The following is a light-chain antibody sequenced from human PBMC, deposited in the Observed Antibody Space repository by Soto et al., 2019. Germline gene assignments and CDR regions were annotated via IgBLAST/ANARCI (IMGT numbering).Light chain of an antibody. J-gene: IGKJ5*01. CDR1: QGIDNF. V-gene: IGKV1-39*01. CDR3: HQYDSLPPT. CDR2: GAS. Sequence: DIQLTQSPSFLSASVGDRVTITCRASQGIDNFLNWYQQKPGKAPTLLIYGASSLQSGVPSRFSGSGSGTDFTLTITSLQPEDSETYYCHQYDSLPPTLGQGTRLEIK.